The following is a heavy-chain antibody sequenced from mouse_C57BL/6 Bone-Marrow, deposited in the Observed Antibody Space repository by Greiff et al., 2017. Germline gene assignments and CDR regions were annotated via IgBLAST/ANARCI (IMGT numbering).Heavy chain of an antibody. D-gene: IGHD5-1*01. Sequence: EVKVVESGGDLVKPGGSLKLSCAASGFTFSSYGMSWVRQTPDKRLEWVATISSGGSYTYYPDSVKGRFTISRDNAKNTLYLQMSSLKSEDTAVYYCARRGYLLDYWGQGTTLTVSS. CDR1: GFTFSSYG. CDR2: ISSGGSYT. V-gene: IGHV5-6*02. CDR3: ARRGYLLDY. J-gene: IGHJ2*01.